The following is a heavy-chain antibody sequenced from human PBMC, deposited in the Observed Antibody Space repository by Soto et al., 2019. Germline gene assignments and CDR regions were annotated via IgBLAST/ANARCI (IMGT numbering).Heavy chain of an antibody. Sequence: EVQLLESGGGLVQPGGSLRLSCAASGFTFSSYAMSWVRQAPGKGLEWVSAISGSGGSTYYADSVKGRFTISRDNSKNTLYLQMKSLRAEDTAVYYCAKGGTGGGGAFDIWGQGTMVTVSS. D-gene: IGHD7-27*01. V-gene: IGHV3-23*01. CDR3: AKGGTGGGGAFDI. CDR2: ISGSGGST. CDR1: GFTFSSYA. J-gene: IGHJ3*02.